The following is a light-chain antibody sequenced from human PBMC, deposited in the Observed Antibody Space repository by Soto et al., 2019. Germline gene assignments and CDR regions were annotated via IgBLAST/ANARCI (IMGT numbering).Light chain of an antibody. CDR2: GAN. CDR3: QQYGSSQWT. V-gene: IGKV3-20*01. Sequence: EIVLTQSPGTLSLSPGERATLSCRASQSVTNSYIAWYQQKPGQAPRLLIYGANSRATGIPDRFTGSGSGTEFTLTITRLEPEDFAVYSCQQYGSSQWTFGQGTKVEIK. CDR1: QSVTNSY. J-gene: IGKJ1*01.